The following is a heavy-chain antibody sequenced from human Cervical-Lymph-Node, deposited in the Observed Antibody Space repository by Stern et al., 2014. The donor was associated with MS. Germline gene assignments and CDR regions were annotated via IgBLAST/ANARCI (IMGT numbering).Heavy chain of an antibody. CDR2: VYYSGIT. CDR3: ARGVTAVTNYVPNWCFDL. Sequence: VQLVESGPGLVKPSETLSLTCTVSGGSFTNRDYWGWIRQSPGKGLEWIGSVYYSGITYYRPSLKSRATISIDTSRNQFFLSLTSVAATDTAVYFCARGVTAVTNYVPNWCFDLWGRGTLVTVSS. V-gene: IGHV4-39*02. CDR1: GGSFTNRDY. J-gene: IGHJ2*01. D-gene: IGHD2-21*02.